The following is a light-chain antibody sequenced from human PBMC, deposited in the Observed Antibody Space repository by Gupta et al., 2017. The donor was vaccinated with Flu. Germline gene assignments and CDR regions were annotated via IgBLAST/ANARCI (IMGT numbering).Light chain of an antibody. CDR3: QQYNSFPWT. CDR2: KAS. V-gene: IGKV1-5*03. Sequence: DIQMTQFPSTLSASVGDRVTITCRASQSISSWLDWYQQKPGKAPKLLISKASSLESGVSSRFSGSGSGTHFTLTISSLQPDDCARFDCQQYNSFPWTFGQGTNGEIK. J-gene: IGKJ1*01. CDR1: QSISSW.